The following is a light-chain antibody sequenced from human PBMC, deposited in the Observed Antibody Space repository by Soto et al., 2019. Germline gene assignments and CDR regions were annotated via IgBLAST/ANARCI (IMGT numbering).Light chain of an antibody. Sequence: DIQMTQSPSTLSASVGDRVTITCRASQSISSWLAWYEQKPGKAPKILIYDASSLESGAPSRFSGSGSGTEFTLTISSLQPDDLATYYCQQYNTTWTFGQGTKVDIK. J-gene: IGKJ1*01. CDR2: DAS. CDR3: QQYNTTWT. CDR1: QSISSW. V-gene: IGKV1-5*01.